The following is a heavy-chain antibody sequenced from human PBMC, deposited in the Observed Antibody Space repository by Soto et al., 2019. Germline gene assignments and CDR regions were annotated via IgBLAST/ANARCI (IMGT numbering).Heavy chain of an antibody. V-gene: IGHV3-53*01. D-gene: IGHD1-26*01. CDR3: ARHRHPRGTVGATSPLDP. CDR2: HYSGGST. CDR1: GFPVSSNY. Sequence: PGGSLRLSCAISGFPVSSNYLSWVRQAPGKGLEWVSVHYSGGSTYYADSVQGRFTISRDKSNNTLYLQMRRVRAEDTAVYFCARHRHPRGTVGATSPLDPWGQGTQVTVS. J-gene: IGHJ5*02.